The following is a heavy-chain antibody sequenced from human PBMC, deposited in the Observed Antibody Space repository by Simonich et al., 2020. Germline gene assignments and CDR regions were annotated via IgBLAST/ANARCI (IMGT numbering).Heavy chain of an antibody. CDR3: ARHAGFAFDI. Sequence: QLQLQESGPGLVKPSETLSLTCTVSGGSISSSSYYWGWIRQPPGKGLEWIGSIYFSERTYSNPSLKRRVTISVDTSKNQFSLKLSSVTAADTAVYYCARHAGFAFDIWGQGTMVTVSS. CDR2: IYFSERT. J-gene: IGHJ3*02. CDR1: GGSISSSSYY. V-gene: IGHV4-39*01. D-gene: IGHD6-13*01.